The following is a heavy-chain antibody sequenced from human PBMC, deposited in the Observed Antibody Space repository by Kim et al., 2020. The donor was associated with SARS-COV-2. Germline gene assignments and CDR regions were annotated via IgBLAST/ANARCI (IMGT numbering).Heavy chain of an antibody. CDR3: ARLRVPAATNENYYYYYGMDV. V-gene: IGHV1-18*01. J-gene: IGHJ6*02. CDR1: GYTFTSYG. Sequence: ASVKVSCKASGYTFTSYGISWVRQAPGQGLEWMGWISAYNGNTNYAQKLQGRVTMTTDTSTSTAYMELGSLRSDDTAVYYCARLRVPAATNENYYYYYGMDVWGQGARVTVSS. CDR2: ISAYNGNT. D-gene: IGHD2-2*01.